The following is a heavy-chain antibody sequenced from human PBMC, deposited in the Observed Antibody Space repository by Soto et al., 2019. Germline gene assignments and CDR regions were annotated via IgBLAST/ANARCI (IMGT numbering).Heavy chain of an antibody. J-gene: IGHJ4*02. CDR2: IYSGGST. D-gene: IGHD3-10*01. V-gene: IGHV3-53*04. CDR3: ASMTDYYFDY. CDR1: GFTVSSDY. Sequence: EVQLVESGGGLVQPGGSLRLSCAASGFTVSSDYMSWVRQAPGKGLEWVSVIYSGGSTYYADSVKGRFTISRHNSKNTLYLQMNSLRAEDTAVYYCASMTDYYFDYWGQGTLVTVSS.